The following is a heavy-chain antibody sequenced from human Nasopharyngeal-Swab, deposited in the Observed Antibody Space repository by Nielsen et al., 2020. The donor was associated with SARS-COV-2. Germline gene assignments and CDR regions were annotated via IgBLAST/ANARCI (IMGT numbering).Heavy chain of an antibody. J-gene: IGHJ6*03. CDR1: GFTFSSYS. V-gene: IGHV3-48*01. Sequence: GESLKISCAASGFTFSSYSMTWVRQAPGKGLEWVSYISSSSSTIYYADSVKGRFTISRDNAKNSLYLQMNSLRAEDTAVYYCATKVVPAAEYYYYYYMDVWGKGTTVTVSS. CDR2: ISSSSSTI. D-gene: IGHD2-2*01. CDR3: ATKVVPAAEYYYYYYMDV.